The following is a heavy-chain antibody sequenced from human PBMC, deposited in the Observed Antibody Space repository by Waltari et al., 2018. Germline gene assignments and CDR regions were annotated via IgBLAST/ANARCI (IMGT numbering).Heavy chain of an antibody. Sequence: QLQLQESGPGLVKPSETLSLTCTVSGGSISSSSYYWGWIRQPPGKGLEWIGSIYYSGSTYYNPSLKSRVTISVDTSKNQFSLKLSSVTAADTAVYYCARHNPGWIVVTPSYYYYMDVWGKGTTVTVSS. D-gene: IGHD3-22*01. V-gene: IGHV4-39*01. CDR3: ARHNPGWIVVTPSYYYYMDV. CDR2: IYYSGST. CDR1: GGSISSSSYY. J-gene: IGHJ6*03.